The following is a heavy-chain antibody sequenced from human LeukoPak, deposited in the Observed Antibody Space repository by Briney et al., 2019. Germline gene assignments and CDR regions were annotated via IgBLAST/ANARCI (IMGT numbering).Heavy chain of an antibody. CDR3: ARGYCGGDCYSGSKYYFDY. CDR1: GGSISSSSYY. V-gene: IGHV4-39*07. J-gene: IGHJ4*02. CDR2: IYYSGST. D-gene: IGHD2-21*02. Sequence: SETLSLTCTVSGGSISSSSYYWGWIRQPPGKGLEWIGSIYYSGSTYYNPSLQSRVTMSVDTSKSQFSLNLTSVTAADTAVYYCARGYCGGDCYSGSKYYFDYWGQGTLVTVSS.